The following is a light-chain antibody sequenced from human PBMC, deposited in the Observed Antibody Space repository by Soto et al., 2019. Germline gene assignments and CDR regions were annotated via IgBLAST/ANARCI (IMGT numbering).Light chain of an antibody. CDR1: QIVRSIY. CDR3: QQYGNSIT. CDR2: GTY. J-gene: IGKJ4*01. V-gene: IGKV3-20*01. Sequence: EIVLTQSPGIVSLSPGESATLSCRASQIVRSIYLAWYQQKFGQAPRLLIYGTYIRAAGIPDRFSGSGSGTDFTLTISRLEPEDFALYYCQQYGNSITFGGGTKVEIK.